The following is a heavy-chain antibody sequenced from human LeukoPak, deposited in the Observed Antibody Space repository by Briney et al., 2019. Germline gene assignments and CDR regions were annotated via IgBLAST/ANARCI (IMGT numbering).Heavy chain of an antibody. V-gene: IGHV4-61*02. CDR2: IYTSGST. D-gene: IGHD2-15*01. CDR3: ARESLVVAAREFDY. CDR1: GGSISSGSYY. J-gene: IGHJ4*02. Sequence: SQTLSLTCTVSGGSISSGSYYWSWIRQPAGKGLEWIGRIYTSGSTNYNPSLKSRVTMSVDTSKNQFSLKLSSVTAADTAVYYCARESLVVAAREFDYWGQGTLVTVSS.